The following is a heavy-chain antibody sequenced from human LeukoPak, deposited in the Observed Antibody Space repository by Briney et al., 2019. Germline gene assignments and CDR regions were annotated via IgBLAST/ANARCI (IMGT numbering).Heavy chain of an antibody. CDR1: GFTFSSYG. CDR3: AKDGVVVPAAPNYYYYYYMDV. V-gene: IGHV3-30*02. Sequence: GGSLRLSCAASGFTFSSYGMHWVRQAPGKGLEWVAFIRYDGSNKYYADSVKGRFTISRDNSKNTLYLQMNGLRAEDTAVYYCAKDGVVVPAAPNYYYYYYMDVWGKGTTVTVSS. J-gene: IGHJ6*03. D-gene: IGHD2-2*01. CDR2: IRYDGSNK.